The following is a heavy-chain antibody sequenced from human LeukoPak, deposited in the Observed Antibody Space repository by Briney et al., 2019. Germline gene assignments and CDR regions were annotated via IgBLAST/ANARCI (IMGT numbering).Heavy chain of an antibody. D-gene: IGHD4-23*01. CDR3: ARVPRDGGIDH. CDR1: GYTFSSYTYG. CDR2: ISIYNGNT. Sequence: ASVKVSCKASGYTFSSYTYGISWVRQAPGQGLEWMGWISIYNGNTNYAQKLQGRVTMTTDTSTNTAYMELRSLRSDDTAVYYCARVPRDGGIDHWGQGTLVTVSS. V-gene: IGHV1-18*01. J-gene: IGHJ4*02.